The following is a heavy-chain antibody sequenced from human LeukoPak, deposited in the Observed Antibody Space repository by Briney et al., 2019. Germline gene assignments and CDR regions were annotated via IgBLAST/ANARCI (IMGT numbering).Heavy chain of an antibody. V-gene: IGHV3-72*01. Sequence: GGSLRLSCAASGFTFSDHYMDWVRQAPGKGLGWVGRTRNKANSYTTEYAASVKGRFTISRDDSKNSLYLQMNSLKTEDTAVYYCASITLRGYSYGYDYWGQGTLVTVSS. D-gene: IGHD5-18*01. CDR1: GFTFSDHY. CDR2: TRNKANSYTT. CDR3: ASITLRGYSYGYDY. J-gene: IGHJ4*02.